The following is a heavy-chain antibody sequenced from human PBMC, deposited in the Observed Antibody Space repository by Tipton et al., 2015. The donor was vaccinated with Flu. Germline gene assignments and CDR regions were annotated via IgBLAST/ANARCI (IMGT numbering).Heavy chain of an antibody. CDR2: ISAKNGDT. CDR3: ARDKGVGATYALDY. J-gene: IGHJ4*02. D-gene: IGHD1-26*01. V-gene: IGHV1-18*01. Sequence: QLVQSGAGVKKPGASVKVSCKASGYTFSTYGISWVRQAPGQGLEWMGWISAKNGDTNYAHNLQGRVTMTTDTSTSTAYMDLWRLTSDDTAVYYCARDKGVGATYALDYWGQGTLVTVSS. CDR1: GYTFSTYG.